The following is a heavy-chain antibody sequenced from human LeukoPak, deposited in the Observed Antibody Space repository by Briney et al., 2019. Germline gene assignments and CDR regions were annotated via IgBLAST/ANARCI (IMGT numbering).Heavy chain of an antibody. CDR3: ATGNNTVADY. CDR2: INHSGST. V-gene: IGHV4-34*01. J-gene: IGHJ4*02. Sequence: PSETLSLTCAVYGGSFRGNYWSWFRQSPGKGLEWIGEINHSGSTNYNPSLKSRLSTSEDTSKKQISLKVTSVTAADTAVYYCATGNNTVADYWGQGTLVTVSS. D-gene: IGHD1-1*01. CDR1: GGSFRGNY.